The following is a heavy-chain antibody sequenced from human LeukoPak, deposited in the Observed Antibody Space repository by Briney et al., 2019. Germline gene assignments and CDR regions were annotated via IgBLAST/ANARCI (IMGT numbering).Heavy chain of an antibody. Sequence: GGSLRLSYAAPGFTFSSYGMHWVRQAPGKGLEWVAVISYDGSNKYYADSVKGRFTISRDNSKNTLYLQMNSLRAEDTAVHYCAKEGAAAHFDYWGQGTLVTVSS. D-gene: IGHD6-13*01. J-gene: IGHJ4*02. CDR3: AKEGAAAHFDY. V-gene: IGHV3-30*18. CDR1: GFTFSSYG. CDR2: ISYDGSNK.